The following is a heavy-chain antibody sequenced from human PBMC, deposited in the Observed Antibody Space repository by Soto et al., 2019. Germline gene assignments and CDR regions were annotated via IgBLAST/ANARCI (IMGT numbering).Heavy chain of an antibody. CDR2: ISGTSTYT. V-gene: IGHV3-11*06. CDR3: ARGGYGDGYYFGTDV. Sequence: GGSLRLSCAASGFRFTDYYMSWIRQAPGKGLEWVSYISGTSTYTSSADSVKGRFTISRDNAKNSLSLQMNSLSAEDTAVYYCARGGYGDGYYFGTDVWGQGTTVTVSS. D-gene: IGHD4-17*01. J-gene: IGHJ6*02. CDR1: GFRFTDYY.